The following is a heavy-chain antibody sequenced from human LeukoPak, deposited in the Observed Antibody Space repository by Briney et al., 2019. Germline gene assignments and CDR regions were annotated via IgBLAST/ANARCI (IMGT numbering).Heavy chain of an antibody. J-gene: IGHJ4*02. CDR1: GFTFSSYS. D-gene: IGHD6-13*01. Sequence: GGSLRLSCAASGFTFSSYSMNWVRQAPGKGLEWVSSISSSSSYIYYADSVKGRFTISRDNAKNSLYLQMNSLRAEDTAVYYCARESTEKEDSWYSSSWYSYYFGYWGQGTLVTVSS. CDR3: ARESTEKEDSWYSSSWYSYYFGY. CDR2: ISSSSSYI. V-gene: IGHV3-21*01.